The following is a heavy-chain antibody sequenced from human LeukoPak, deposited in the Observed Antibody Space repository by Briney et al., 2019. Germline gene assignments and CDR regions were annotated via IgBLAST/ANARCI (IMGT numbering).Heavy chain of an antibody. J-gene: IGHJ4*02. V-gene: IGHV3-23*01. CDR1: GFTFSSYA. D-gene: IGHD2-15*01. CDR2: ISGSGGST. CDR3: AKEGCSGGSCYLRFDY. Sequence: GGSLRLSCAASGFTFSSYAMSWVRQAPGKGLEWVSAISGSGGSTYYADSVKGRFTISRDNSKNTLYLQMNSLRAEDTAVYYCAKEGCSGGSCYLRFDYWGQGTLVTVS.